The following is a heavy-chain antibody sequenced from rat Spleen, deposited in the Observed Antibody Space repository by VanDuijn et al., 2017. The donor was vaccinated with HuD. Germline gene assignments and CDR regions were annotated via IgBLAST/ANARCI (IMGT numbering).Heavy chain of an antibody. J-gene: IGHJ3*01. CDR3: ARHTRVWWFAY. V-gene: IGHV5-31*01. CDR1: GFTFNNYW. Sequence: EVQLVESGGGLVQPGRSLKLSCVASGFTFNNYWMTWIRQSPGKGLEWVASITNVAGRTHYPDSVKGRFTISRDIAKSTLFLQMNSLKSKDTATYYCARHTRVWWFAYWGQGTLVTVSS. CDR2: ITNVAGRT. D-gene: IGHD1-11*01.